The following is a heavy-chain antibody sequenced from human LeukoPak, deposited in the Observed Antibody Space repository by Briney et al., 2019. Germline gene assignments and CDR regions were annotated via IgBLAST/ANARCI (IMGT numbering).Heavy chain of an antibody. Sequence: GGSLRLSCAASGFTFSSYSMNWVRQAPGKGLEWVSYISSSSSTIYYADSVKGRFTISRDNSKNTLYLQMNSLRAEDTAVYYCARDRSITGTTGHAFDIWGQGTMVTVSS. D-gene: IGHD1-20*01. J-gene: IGHJ3*02. CDR2: ISSSSSTI. CDR3: ARDRSITGTTGHAFDI. V-gene: IGHV3-48*01. CDR1: GFTFSSYS.